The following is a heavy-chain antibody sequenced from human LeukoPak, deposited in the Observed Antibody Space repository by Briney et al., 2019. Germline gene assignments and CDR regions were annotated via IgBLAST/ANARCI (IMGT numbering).Heavy chain of an antibody. Sequence: PRASVKVSCKASGGTFSSYAISWVRQAPGQGLEWMGGIIPIFGTANYAQKFQGRVTMTRDTSTSTVFMELSSLRSEDTAMYYCARDPRGVIGSAWGNCFDPWGQGTLVTVSS. CDR2: IIPIFGTA. CDR3: ARDPRGVIGSAWGNCFDP. D-gene: IGHD6-19*01. CDR1: GGTFSSYA. V-gene: IGHV1-69*05. J-gene: IGHJ5*02.